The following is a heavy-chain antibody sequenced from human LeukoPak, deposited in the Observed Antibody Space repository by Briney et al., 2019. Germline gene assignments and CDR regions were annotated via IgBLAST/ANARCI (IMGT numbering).Heavy chain of an antibody. V-gene: IGHV3-23*01. D-gene: IGHD2-2*01. Sequence: GGSLRLSCAASEFTFSNYAMSWVRQAPGKGLEWVSVISGSGGNTYYADSVKGRFTISRDNSKNTLYLQMNSLRAEDTAVYYCAKVRRGYCSSTSCSNFDYWGQGTLVTVSS. CDR3: AKVRRGYCSSTSCSNFDY. CDR2: ISGSGGNT. CDR1: EFTFSNYA. J-gene: IGHJ4*02.